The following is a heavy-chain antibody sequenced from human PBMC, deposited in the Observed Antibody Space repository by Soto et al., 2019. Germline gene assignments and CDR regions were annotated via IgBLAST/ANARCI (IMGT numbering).Heavy chain of an antibody. Sequence: EVQLVESGGGLVQPGGSLRLSCAASGFTFSNYGVSWVRLAPGKGLECVSAITNNSDYTYYADSVKGRFTVSRDNSKNTLFLERNSLRAEDTAVYYCAKGYSTVWHSSLNSWGQGTLVTVSS. V-gene: IGHV3-23*04. J-gene: IGHJ4*02. CDR3: AKGYSTVWHSSLNS. D-gene: IGHD5-18*01. CDR1: GFTFSNYG. CDR2: ITNNSDYT.